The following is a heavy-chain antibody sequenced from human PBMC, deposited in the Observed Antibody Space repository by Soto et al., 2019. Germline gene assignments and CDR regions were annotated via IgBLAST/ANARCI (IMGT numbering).Heavy chain of an antibody. CDR3: ARHDWARFYGMDV. J-gene: IGHJ6*02. V-gene: IGHV4-39*01. CDR2: AYYSGST. CDR1: GSSIITSYY. Sequence: SETLSLTCSVSGSSIITSYYWGWIRQSPGKGLEWIGSAYYSGSTYYNPSLKSRVTIFVDTSKSQFSLMLDSVTAADTAVYYCARHDWARFYGMDVWGQGTTVTVSS. D-gene: IGHD2-21*01.